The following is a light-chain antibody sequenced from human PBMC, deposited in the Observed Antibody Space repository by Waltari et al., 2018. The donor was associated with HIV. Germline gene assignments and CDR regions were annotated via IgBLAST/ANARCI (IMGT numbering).Light chain of an antibody. CDR2: SNK. CDR1: SSNIGSNT. J-gene: IGLJ2*01. V-gene: IGLV1-44*01. Sequence: QSVLTQPPSASGTPGQRVTISCSGSSSNIGSNTVNWYQQLPGTAPKLLIYSNKPRPSGVPDRFSGSKSGTSASLAISGLQSEDEADYYCAAWDGSLNGRVVFGGGTKLTVL. CDR3: AAWDGSLNGRVV.